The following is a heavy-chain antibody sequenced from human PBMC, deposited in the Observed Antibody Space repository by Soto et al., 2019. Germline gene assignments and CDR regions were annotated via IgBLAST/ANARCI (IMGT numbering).Heavy chain of an antibody. CDR3: MLGSGWKDFDY. CDR2: IYYSGST. V-gene: IGHV4-39*01. J-gene: IGHJ4*02. CDR1: SGSISSSSYY. Sequence: QLQLQESGPGLVKPSETLSLTCTVSSGSISSSSYYWGWIRQPPGKGLEWIGSIYYSGSTYYNPSLKSRVTISVDTSKNQFSLKLSSVTAADTAVYYCMLGSGWKDFDYWGQGTLVTVSS. D-gene: IGHD3-22*01.